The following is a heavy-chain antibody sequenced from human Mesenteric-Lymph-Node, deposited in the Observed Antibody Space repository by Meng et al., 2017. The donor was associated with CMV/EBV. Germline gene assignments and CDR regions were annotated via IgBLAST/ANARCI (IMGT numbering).Heavy chain of an antibody. V-gene: IGHV4-4*02. CDR3: ARVSYCTNGVCYTGGLDY. Sequence: GSLRLSCAVSGGSISSSNWWSWVRQPPGKGLEWIGEIYHSGSTNYNPSLKSRVTISVDKSKNQFSLKLSSMTAADTAVYYCARVSYCTNGVCYTGGLDYWGQGTLVTVSS. J-gene: IGHJ4*02. D-gene: IGHD2-8*01. CDR2: IYHSGST. CDR1: GGSISSSNW.